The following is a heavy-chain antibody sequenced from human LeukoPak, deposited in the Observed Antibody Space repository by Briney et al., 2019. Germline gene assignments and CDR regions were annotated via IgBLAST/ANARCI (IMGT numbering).Heavy chain of an antibody. CDR1: GGSFSGHY. Sequence: PSETLSLTCAVYGGSFSGHYWSWIRQPPGKGLEWIGEINHSGSTNYNPSLKSRVTISVDTSKNQFSLKLSSVTAADTAVYYCARKGGRYYDSSGYYYANWGQGTLVTVSS. J-gene: IGHJ4*02. D-gene: IGHD3-22*01. CDR2: INHSGST. CDR3: ARKGGRYYDSSGYYYAN. V-gene: IGHV4-34*01.